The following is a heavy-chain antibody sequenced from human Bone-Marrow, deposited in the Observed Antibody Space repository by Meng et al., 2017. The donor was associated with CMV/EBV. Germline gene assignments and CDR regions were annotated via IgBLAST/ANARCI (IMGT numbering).Heavy chain of an antibody. CDR2: IRYDGSNK. CDR3: AKAGRVYCSSTSCSTGFDV. CDR1: GFTFSSYA. Sequence: GESLKISCAASGFTFSSYAMHWVRQAPGKGLEWVAFIRYDGSNKYYADSVKGRFTISRDNSKNMLYLQMNSLRAEDTAVYYCAKAGRVYCSSTSCSTGFDVWGQGTLVTVSS. J-gene: IGHJ5*02. V-gene: IGHV3-30*02. D-gene: IGHD2-2*01.